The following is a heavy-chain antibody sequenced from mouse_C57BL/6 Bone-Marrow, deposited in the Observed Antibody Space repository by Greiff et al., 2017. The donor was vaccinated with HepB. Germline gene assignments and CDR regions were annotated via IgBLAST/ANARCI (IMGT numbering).Heavy chain of an antibody. J-gene: IGHJ3*01. CDR1: GYTFTDYY. V-gene: IGHV1-26*01. CDR2: INPNNGGT. CDR3: ARPEIYYDYDWFAY. D-gene: IGHD2-4*01. Sequence: EVQLQQSGPELVKPGASVKISCKASGYTFTDYYMNWVKQSHGKSLEWIGDINPNNGGTSYNQKFKGKATLTVDKSSSTAYMELRSLTSEDSAVYYCARPEIYYDYDWFAYWGQGTLVTVSA.